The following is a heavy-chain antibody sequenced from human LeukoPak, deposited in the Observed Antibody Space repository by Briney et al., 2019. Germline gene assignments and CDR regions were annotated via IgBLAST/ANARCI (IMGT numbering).Heavy chain of an antibody. CDR2: VDPEDGET. D-gene: IGHD2-2*02. J-gene: IGHJ4*02. Sequence: GASVKVSCKASGYTFTDYYMHWVQQAPGKGLEWMGRVDPEDGETIYAEKFQGRVTITADTSTDTAYMELSSLRSEDTAVYYCATWGPVVPAAIAHRGFDYWGQGTLVTVSS. V-gene: IGHV1-69-2*01. CDR1: GYTFTDYY. CDR3: ATWGPVVPAAIAHRGFDY.